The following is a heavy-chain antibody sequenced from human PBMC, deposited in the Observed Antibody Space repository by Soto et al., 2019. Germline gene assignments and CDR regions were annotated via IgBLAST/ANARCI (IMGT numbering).Heavy chain of an antibody. CDR3: ARGGYSYAYCAGSCFDY. Sequence: EVQLVESGGGLIQPGGSLRLSCAASGFTVSSNYMSWVRQAPGKWLEWVSVIYSGGSTYYADSVKGRFTISRDNSKNTLYLQMNSLRAEDTAVYYCARGGYSYAYCAGSCFDYWGQGTLVTVSS. V-gene: IGHV3-53*01. CDR1: GFTVSSNY. J-gene: IGHJ4*02. CDR2: IYSGGST. D-gene: IGHD5-18*01.